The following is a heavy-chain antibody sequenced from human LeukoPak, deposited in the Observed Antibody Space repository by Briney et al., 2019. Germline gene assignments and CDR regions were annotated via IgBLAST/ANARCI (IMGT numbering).Heavy chain of an antibody. D-gene: IGHD3-22*01. CDR2: ISGSGGST. CDR1: GFTFSSYS. V-gene: IGHV3-23*01. CDR3: ARDAVYYYDSSGYYSGY. Sequence: GGSLRLSCAASGFTFSSYSMSWVRQAPGKGLEWVSAISGSGGSTYYADSVKGRFTISRDNAKNSLYLQMNSLRAEDTAVYYCARDAVYYYDSSGYYSGYWGQGTLVTVSS. J-gene: IGHJ4*02.